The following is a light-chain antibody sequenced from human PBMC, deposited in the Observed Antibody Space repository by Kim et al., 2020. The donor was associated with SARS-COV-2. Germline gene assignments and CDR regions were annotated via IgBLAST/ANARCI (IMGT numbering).Light chain of an antibody. V-gene: IGLV2-11*01. Sequence: QSALTQPRSVSGSPGQSVTISCTGTSSDVGGYNYVSWYQQHPGKAPKLMIYDVTKRPSGVPDRFYGSKSGNTASLTISGLQAEDEAEYYCCSYAGTYTFVFGGGTQLTVL. CDR2: DVT. CDR1: SSDVGGYNY. CDR3: CSYAGTYTFV. J-gene: IGLJ2*01.